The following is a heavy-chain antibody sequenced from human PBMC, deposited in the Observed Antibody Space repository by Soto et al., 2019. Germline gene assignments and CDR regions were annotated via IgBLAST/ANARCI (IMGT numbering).Heavy chain of an antibody. J-gene: IGHJ3*02. CDR3: AKEPSHYDFWSGYLNPKSHDAFDI. Sequence: PGGSLRLSCAASGFTFSSYAMSWVRQAPGKGLEWVSAISGSGGSTYYADSVKGRFTISRDNSKNTLYLQMNSLRAEDTAVYYCAKEPSHYDFWSGYLNPKSHDAFDIWGQGTMVTVSS. CDR1: GFTFSSYA. CDR2: ISGSGGST. D-gene: IGHD3-3*01. V-gene: IGHV3-23*01.